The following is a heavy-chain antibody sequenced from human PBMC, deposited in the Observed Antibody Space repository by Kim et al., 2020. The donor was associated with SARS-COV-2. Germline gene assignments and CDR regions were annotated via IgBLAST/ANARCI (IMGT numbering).Heavy chain of an antibody. CDR1: AYTFTSYG. V-gene: IGHV1-18*01. D-gene: IGHD5-18*01. J-gene: IGHJ5*02. CDR2: ISAYNGNT. Sequence: ASVKVSCKASAYTFTSYGISWVRQAPGQGLEWMGWISAYNGNTNYAQKLQGRVTMTTDTSTSTAYRELRSLGSDVTTVYYCASDKVPRGYGVEADWFDPWGQGTLVTVSS. CDR3: ASDKVPRGYGVEADWFDP.